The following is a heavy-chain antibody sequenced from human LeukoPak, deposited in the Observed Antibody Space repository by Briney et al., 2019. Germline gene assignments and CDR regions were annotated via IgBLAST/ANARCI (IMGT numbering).Heavy chain of an antibody. V-gene: IGHV1-2*02. Sequence: ASVKVSCKASGYTFTGYYMHWVRQAPGQGLEWMGWINPNSGGTNYAQKFQGRVTMTRDTSISTAYMELSRLRSDDTAVYYCARESVSESQIDYWGQGTLVTVSS. CDR1: GYTFTGYY. J-gene: IGHJ4*02. CDR3: ARESVSESQIDY. CDR2: INPNSGGT.